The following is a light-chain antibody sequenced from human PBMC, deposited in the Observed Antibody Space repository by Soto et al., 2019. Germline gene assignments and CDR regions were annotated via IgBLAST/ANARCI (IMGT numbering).Light chain of an antibody. CDR2: DAS. V-gene: IGKV3-11*01. CDR1: QSVSSY. Sequence: EIVLTQSPATLSLSPGERATLSCRASQSVSSYLAWYQQKPGQAPRLLIYDASNRATGIPARFSGSGSGTDLTLTISSLESEDFAVYYCQQRSNWPPLYTFGQGTKLEIK. CDR3: QQRSNWPPLYT. J-gene: IGKJ2*01.